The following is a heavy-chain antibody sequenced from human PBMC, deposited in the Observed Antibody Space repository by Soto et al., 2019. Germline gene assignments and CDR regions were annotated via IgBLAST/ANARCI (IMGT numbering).Heavy chain of an antibody. J-gene: IGHJ1*01. CDR1: GLTFNTYA. V-gene: IGHV3-30*03. CDR3: ASGRGYFSESSCSYFDYFQH. Sequence: QVQLVESGGGVGQPGTSLRLSCAASGLTFNTYAMNWIRLAPGKGLEWVAVISNDGSNKYDADSVKGRFTISRDNSKNTLYLQMNSLRGADTGVYYCASGRGYFSESSCSYFDYFQHWGQGALVIVSS. D-gene: IGHD2-2*01. CDR2: ISNDGSNK.